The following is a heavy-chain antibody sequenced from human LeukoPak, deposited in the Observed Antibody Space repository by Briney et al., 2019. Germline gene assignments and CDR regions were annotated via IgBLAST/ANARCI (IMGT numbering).Heavy chain of an antibody. J-gene: IGHJ5*02. V-gene: IGHV1-8*01. CDR2: MNPNSGDT. CDR1: GYTFTSYD. CDR3: ARVRVTIFGVVINWFDP. D-gene: IGHD3-3*01. Sequence: ASVKVSCTASGYTFTSYDINWVRQAPGQGLEWMGWMNPNSGDTGYAQKFQGRVTMTRNTSISTAYMELSSLRSEDTAVYYCARVRVTIFGVVINWFDPWGQGTLVTVSS.